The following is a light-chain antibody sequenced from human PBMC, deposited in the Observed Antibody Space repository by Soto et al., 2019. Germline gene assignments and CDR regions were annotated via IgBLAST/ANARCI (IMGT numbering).Light chain of an antibody. J-gene: IGLJ1*01. CDR2: EVS. V-gene: IGLV2-23*02. CDR1: SSDVGSYNF. CDR3: CSHAGGNTFSYV. Sequence: QSALTQPASVSGSPGQSITISCTGTSSDVGSYNFVSWYQQHPGKAPKLMIHEVSMRPSGISNRFSGSKSGNTASLTISGLQTEDEADYYCCSHAGGNTFSYVCGTGTKVTVL.